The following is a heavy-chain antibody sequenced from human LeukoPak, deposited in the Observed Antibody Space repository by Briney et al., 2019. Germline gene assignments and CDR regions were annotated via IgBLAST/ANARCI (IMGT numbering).Heavy chain of an antibody. J-gene: IGHJ6*03. V-gene: IGHV3-11*01. CDR3: ARGQEGITMVRGGPQYYYYMDV. CDR1: GFTFSDYY. Sequence: KSGGSLRLSCAASGFTFSDYYMSWIRQAPGKGLEWVSYISSSGSTIYYEDSVKGRFTISRDNAKNSLYLQMNSLRAEDTAVYYCARGQEGITMVRGGPQYYYYMDVGGKGTTVTISS. CDR2: ISSSGSTI. D-gene: IGHD3-10*01.